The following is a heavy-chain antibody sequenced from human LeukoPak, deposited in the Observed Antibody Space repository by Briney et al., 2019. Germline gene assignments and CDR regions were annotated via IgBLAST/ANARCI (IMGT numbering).Heavy chain of an antibody. CDR1: GGSFSGYY. CDR2: INHSGST. J-gene: IGHJ5*02. D-gene: IGHD2-2*01. Sequence: SETLSLTCAVYGGSFSGYYWSWIRQPPGKGLEWIGEINHSGSTNYNPSLKSRVTISVDTSKNQFSLKLSSVTAADTAVYYCAGVVPAAKRGRFDPWGQGTLVTVSS. V-gene: IGHV4-34*01. CDR3: AGVVPAAKRGRFDP.